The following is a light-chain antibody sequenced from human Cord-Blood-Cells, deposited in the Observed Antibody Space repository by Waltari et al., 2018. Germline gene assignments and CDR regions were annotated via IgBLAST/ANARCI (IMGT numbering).Light chain of an antibody. V-gene: IGKV1-33*01. J-gene: IGKJ4*01. CDR3: QQYDNLPLT. Sequence: GDRVTITCQASQDISNYLNWYQQKPGKAPKLLIYDASNLETGVPSRFSGSGSGTDFTFTISSLQPEDIATYYCQQYDNLPLTLAEGPRWRSN. CDR2: DAS. CDR1: QDISNY.